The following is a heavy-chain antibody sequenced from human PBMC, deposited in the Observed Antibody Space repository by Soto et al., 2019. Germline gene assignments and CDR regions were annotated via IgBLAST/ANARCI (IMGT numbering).Heavy chain of an antibody. CDR2: IIPIFGTA. V-gene: IGHV1-69*13. CDR1: GGTFSSYA. CDR3: ARTTSCSGGSCYSRVGSAFDI. D-gene: IGHD2-15*01. Sequence: SVKVSCKASGGTFSSYAISWVRQAPGQGLEWMGGIIPIFGTANYAQKFQGRVTITADESTSTAYMELSSLRSEDTAVYYCARTTSCSGGSCYSRVGSAFDIWGQGTMVTVSS. J-gene: IGHJ3*02.